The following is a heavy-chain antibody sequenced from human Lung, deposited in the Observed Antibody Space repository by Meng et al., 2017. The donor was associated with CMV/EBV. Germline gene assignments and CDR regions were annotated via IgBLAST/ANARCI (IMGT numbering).Heavy chain of an antibody. V-gene: IGHV3-23*01. CDR1: GFTFSSYG. Sequence: GESLKISCAASGFTFSSYGMSWVRQAPGKGLEWVSTMSASGGSTKYADSVKGRFTISRDNSKNMLYLQMNSLRAEDTAVYYCAKDPSDIVLMDFAIYAFAIWGPRKXVHVAS. CDR2: MSASGGST. D-gene: IGHD2-8*01. CDR3: AKDPSDIVLMDFAIYAFAI. J-gene: IGHJ3*02.